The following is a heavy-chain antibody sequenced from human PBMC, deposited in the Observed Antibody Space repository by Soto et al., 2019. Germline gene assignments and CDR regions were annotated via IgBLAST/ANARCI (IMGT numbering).Heavy chain of an antibody. Sequence: PGGSLRLSCAASGFTFSSYSMNWVRQAPGKGLEWVSSISSSSSYIYYADSVKGRFTISRDNAKNSLYLQMNSLRAEDTAVYYCARDLGTYYDSSGSNWFDPRGQGTLVTVSS. CDR2: ISSSSSYI. J-gene: IGHJ5*02. CDR3: ARDLGTYYDSSGSNWFDP. D-gene: IGHD3-22*01. V-gene: IGHV3-21*01. CDR1: GFTFSSYS.